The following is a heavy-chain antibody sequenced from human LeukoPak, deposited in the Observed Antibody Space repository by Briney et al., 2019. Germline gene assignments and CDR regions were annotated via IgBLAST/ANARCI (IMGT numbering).Heavy chain of an antibody. CDR2: IRYDGSNK. CDR3: AKVAYSGYDWGAFDI. Sequence: PGGSLRLSCAASGFTFSSYGMHWVRQAPGKGLEWVAFIRYDGSNKYYADSVKGRFTISRDNSKNTLYLQMNSLRAEDTAVYYCAKVAYSGYDWGAFDIWGQGTMVTVSS. J-gene: IGHJ3*02. V-gene: IGHV3-30*02. CDR1: GFTFSSYG. D-gene: IGHD5-12*01.